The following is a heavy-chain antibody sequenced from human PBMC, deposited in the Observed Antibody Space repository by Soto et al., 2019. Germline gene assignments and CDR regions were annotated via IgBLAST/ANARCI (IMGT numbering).Heavy chain of an antibody. D-gene: IGHD4-17*01. J-gene: IGHJ4*02. CDR2: IYHSGST. Sequence: QLQLQESGSGLVKPSQTLSLTCAVSGGSISSGGYSWSWIRQPPGKGLESIGYIYHSGSTYYNPSLKSRVTISVDRSKNQFSLKLSSVTAADTAVYYCARGGYGDYEGLSFDYWGQGTLVTVSS. V-gene: IGHV4-30-2*01. CDR3: ARGGYGDYEGLSFDY. CDR1: GGSISSGGYS.